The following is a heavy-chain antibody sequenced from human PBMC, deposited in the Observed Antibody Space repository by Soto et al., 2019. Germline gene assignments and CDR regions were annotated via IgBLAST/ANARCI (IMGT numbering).Heavy chain of an antibody. J-gene: IGHJ4*02. D-gene: IGHD1-1*01. CDR1: GGSISSSSYY. CDR2: IYYSGST. Sequence: QLQLQESGPGLVKPSETLSLTCTVSGGSISSSSYYWGWIRQPPGKGLEWIGSIYYSGSTYYNPSLKSRVTISVDTSKNQFSLKLSSVTAADTAVYYCASQSAGQTIDYWGQGTLVTVSS. CDR3: ASQSAGQTIDY. V-gene: IGHV4-39*01.